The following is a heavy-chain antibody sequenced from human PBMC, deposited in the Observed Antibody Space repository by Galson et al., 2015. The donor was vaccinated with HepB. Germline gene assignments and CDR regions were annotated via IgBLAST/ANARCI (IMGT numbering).Heavy chain of an antibody. CDR3: AKGNIAGIPAAPYS. CDR1: GFTFTSFA. Sequence: SLRLSRAASGFTFTSFAMNWLRQAPGKALEWVSVISGSGGATYYANSVKGRFSISRDNSASTLSLQMNSLSAEDTAIYYCAKGNIAGIPAAPYSWGQGTLVTVSS. V-gene: IGHV3-23*01. CDR2: ISGSGGAT. D-gene: IGHD2-2*01. J-gene: IGHJ4*02.